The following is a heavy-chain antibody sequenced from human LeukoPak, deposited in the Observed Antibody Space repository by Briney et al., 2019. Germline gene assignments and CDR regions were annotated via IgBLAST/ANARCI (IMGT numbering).Heavy chain of an antibody. CDR3: AKDTALYDSSGYYHPYYYYGMDV. J-gene: IGHJ6*02. CDR2: IYSGGST. CDR1: GFTVSSNY. D-gene: IGHD3-22*01. Sequence: GGSLRLSCAASGFTVSSNYMSWVRQAPGKGLEWVSVIYSGGSTYYADSVKGRFTISRDNSKNTLYLQMNSLRAEDTAVYYCAKDTALYDSSGYYHPYYYYGMDVWGQGTTVTVSS. V-gene: IGHV3-53*05.